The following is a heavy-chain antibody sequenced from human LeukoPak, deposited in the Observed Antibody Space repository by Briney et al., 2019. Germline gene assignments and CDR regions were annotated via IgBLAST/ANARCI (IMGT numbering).Heavy chain of an antibody. CDR2: ISGSGGST. CDR3: AKDTDVVVPEYFQY. D-gene: IGHD2-15*01. J-gene: IGHJ1*01. V-gene: IGHV3-23*01. Sequence: GGSPRLSCAASGFTFSSYAMNWVRQAPGKGLEWVSAISGSGGSTYYADSVKGRFTVSRDNSENTLFLQMNSLRAEDTAMYYCAKDTDVVVPEYFQYWGQGTLVTVSS. CDR1: GFTFSSYA.